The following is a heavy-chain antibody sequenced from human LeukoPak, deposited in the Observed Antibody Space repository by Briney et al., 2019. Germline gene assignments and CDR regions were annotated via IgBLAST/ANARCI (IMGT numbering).Heavy chain of an antibody. CDR1: GFTFSSYS. Sequence: GGSLRLSCAASGFTFSSYSMNWVRQAPGKGLEWVSSISSSSSYIYYADSVKGRFTISRDNAKNSLYLQMNCLRAEDTAVYYCARDPHSRGTQIPDAFDIWGQGTMVTVSS. CDR3: ARDPHSRGTQIPDAFDI. J-gene: IGHJ3*02. CDR2: ISSSSSYI. D-gene: IGHD2-15*01. V-gene: IGHV3-21*01.